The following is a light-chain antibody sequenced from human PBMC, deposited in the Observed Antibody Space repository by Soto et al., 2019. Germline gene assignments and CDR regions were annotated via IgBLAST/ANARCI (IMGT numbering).Light chain of an antibody. CDR1: SSNIGAGYD. J-gene: IGLJ1*01. V-gene: IGLV1-40*01. CDR3: QSYGSSPSANFV. CDR2: GNV. Sequence: QSVLTQPPSVSGAPGQRVTISCTGSSSNIGAGYDVHWYQQLPGKAPKLLIYGNVNRPSGVPERFSGSKSGTSASLAITGPRADDEADYYCQSYGSSPSANFVFGTGTKVTVL.